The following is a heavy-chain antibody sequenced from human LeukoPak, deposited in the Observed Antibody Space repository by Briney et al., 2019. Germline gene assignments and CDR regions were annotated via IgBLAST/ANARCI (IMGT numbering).Heavy chain of an antibody. J-gene: IGHJ4*02. D-gene: IGHD3-9*01. Sequence: GGSLRLSCAASGFTFSSYAMSWVRQAPGKGLEWVSAISGSGGSTYYADFVKGRFTISRDNSKNTLYLQMNSLRAEDTAVYYCAKNFDWLNYYFDYWGQGTLVTVSS. V-gene: IGHV3-23*01. CDR2: ISGSGGST. CDR1: GFTFSSYA. CDR3: AKNFDWLNYYFDY.